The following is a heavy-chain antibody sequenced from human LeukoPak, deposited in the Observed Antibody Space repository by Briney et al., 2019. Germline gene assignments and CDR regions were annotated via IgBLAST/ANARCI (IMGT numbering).Heavy chain of an antibody. CDR1: GCTFTSYG. Sequence: ASVKVSCTASGCTFTSYGISWVRQAPGQGLEWMGWISAYNGNTNYAQKLQGRITMTIETSTSTAYMELRSLRSDDTAVYYCARGGSRVVTYGNFDYWGQGTLVTVSS. J-gene: IGHJ4*02. D-gene: IGHD2-21*02. CDR3: ARGGSRVVTYGNFDY. V-gene: IGHV1-18*01. CDR2: ISAYNGNT.